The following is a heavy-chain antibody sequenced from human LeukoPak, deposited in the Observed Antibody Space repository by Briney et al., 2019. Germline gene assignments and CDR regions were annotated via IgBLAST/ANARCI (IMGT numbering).Heavy chain of an antibody. D-gene: IGHD6-19*01. CDR3: ARGADQGYFDY. CDR2: ISSSSSTI. Sequence: PGGSLRLSCAASGFTFSSYSMNWVRQAPGKGLEWVSYISSSSSTIYYADSVKGRFTISRDNAKNSLYLQMNSLRAEDTAVYYCARGADQGYFDYWGQGTLVTVSS. CDR1: GFTFSSYS. J-gene: IGHJ4*02. V-gene: IGHV3-48*01.